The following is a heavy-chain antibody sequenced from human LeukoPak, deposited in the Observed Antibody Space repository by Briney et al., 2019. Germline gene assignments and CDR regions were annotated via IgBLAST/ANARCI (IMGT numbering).Heavy chain of an antibody. J-gene: IGHJ4*02. CDR3: AKDHYYDSSGYLVGY. D-gene: IGHD3-22*01. V-gene: IGHV3-23*01. CDR1: EFTFSSYA. Sequence: GGSLRLSCAASEFTFSSYAMSWVRQAPGKGLEWVSAISGSGGSTYYADSVKGRFTISRDNSKNTLYLQMNSLRAEDTAVYYCAKDHYYDSSGYLVGYWGQGTLVTVSS. CDR2: ISGSGGST.